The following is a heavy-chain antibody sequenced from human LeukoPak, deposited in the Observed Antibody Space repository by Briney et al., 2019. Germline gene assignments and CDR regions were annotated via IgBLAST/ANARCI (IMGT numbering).Heavy chain of an antibody. CDR2: ISSSSSYI. J-gene: IGHJ6*03. CDR3: ARDGGDGYNSPEYYYYYYMDV. CDR1: GFTFSSYS. Sequence: GGSLRLSCAASGFTFSSYSMNWVRQAPGKGLEWVSSISSSSSYIYYADSVKGRFTISRDNSKNTLYLQMNSLRAEDTAVYYCARDGGDGYNSPEYYYYYYMDVWGKGTTVTVSS. V-gene: IGHV3-21*01. D-gene: IGHD5-24*01.